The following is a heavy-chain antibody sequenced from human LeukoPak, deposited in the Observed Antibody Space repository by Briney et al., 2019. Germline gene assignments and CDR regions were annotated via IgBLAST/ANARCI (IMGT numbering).Heavy chain of an antibody. J-gene: IGHJ4*02. CDR3: ARDLGSGYPY. CDR2: ISAYNGNT. CDR1: GYTFTSYG. Sequence: ASVKVSCKASGYTFTSYGISWVRQAPGQGLEWMGWISAYNGNTNYAQKFQGRVIMTRDTSISTAYMELSRLRSDDTAVYYCARDLGSGYPYWGQGTLVTVSS. D-gene: IGHD3-22*01. V-gene: IGHV1-18*01.